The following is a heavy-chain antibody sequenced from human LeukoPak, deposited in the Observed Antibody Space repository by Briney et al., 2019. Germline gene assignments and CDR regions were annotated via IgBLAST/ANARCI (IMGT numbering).Heavy chain of an antibody. D-gene: IGHD3-10*01. J-gene: IGHJ3*02. V-gene: IGHV1-46*02. CDR3: ASGGEFRGSAFDI. CDR2: INPTSGRT. Sequence: ASVKISCTASTYIFNKYYIHWVRQAPGRGLEWMGIINPTSGRTSYAQKSQARVTMTRDMSTNTMYMDLSSLKSEDTAVYYCASGGEFRGSAFDIWGQGTTVIVSS. CDR1: TYIFNKYY.